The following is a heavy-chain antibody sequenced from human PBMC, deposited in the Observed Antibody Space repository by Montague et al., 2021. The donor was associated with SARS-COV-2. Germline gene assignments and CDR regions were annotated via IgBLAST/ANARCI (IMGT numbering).Heavy chain of an antibody. Sequence: CAISGDSVASNSAAWNWIRQSPSRRFEWLGGTYYRSKWYNDYAVSVKSRITINPDTSKNQFSLQLNSVTPEDTTVYYCARDLKPPGDILTGYLPYYYYMDVWGKGTTVTVSS. CDR3: ARDLKPPGDILTGYLPYYYYMDV. V-gene: IGHV6-1*01. J-gene: IGHJ6*03. CDR2: TYYRSKWYN. CDR1: GDSVASNSAA. D-gene: IGHD3-9*01.